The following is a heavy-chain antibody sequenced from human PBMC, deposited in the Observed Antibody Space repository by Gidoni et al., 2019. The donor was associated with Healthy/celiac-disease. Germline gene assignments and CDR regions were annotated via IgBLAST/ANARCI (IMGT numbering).Heavy chain of an antibody. Sequence: EVQLLESGGGLVQPGGSLRLSCAAPGFTFSSYAMSWVRQAPGKGLEWVSAISGSGGSTYYADSVKCRFTISRDNSQNTLYLQMNSLRAEDTAVYYCAKAVVIVLMVSGFDYWGQGTLVTVSS. V-gene: IGHV3-23*01. J-gene: IGHJ4*02. D-gene: IGHD2-8*01. CDR3: AKAVVIVLMVSGFDY. CDR1: GFTFSSYA. CDR2: ISGSGGST.